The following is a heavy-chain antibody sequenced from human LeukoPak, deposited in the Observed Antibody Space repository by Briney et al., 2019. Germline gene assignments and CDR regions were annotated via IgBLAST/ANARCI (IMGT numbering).Heavy chain of an antibody. J-gene: IGHJ2*01. CDR1: GGSISSYY. Sequence: KPSETLSLTCTVSGGSISSYYWSRIRQPPGKGLEWIGYIYYSGSTNYNPSLKSRVTISVDTSKNQFSLKLSSVTAADTAVYYCARVTVVAATGYFDLWGRGTLVTVSS. CDR3: ARVTVVAATGYFDL. D-gene: IGHD2-15*01. V-gene: IGHV4-59*01. CDR2: IYYSGST.